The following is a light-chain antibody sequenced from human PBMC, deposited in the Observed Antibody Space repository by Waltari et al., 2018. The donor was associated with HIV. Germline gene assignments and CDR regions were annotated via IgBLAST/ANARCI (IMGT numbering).Light chain of an antibody. J-gene: IGLJ3*02. Sequence: QSVLTQPPSASGTPGQRVTIPCSGSTSNIGNNYRYWYHQLPGTAPKLLIYRNTQRPSGVPDRFSGSKSGTSASLAISGLRSEDEADYYCAAWDDSLSGRVFGGGTKLTVL. CDR1: TSNIGNNY. CDR2: RNT. CDR3: AAWDDSLSGRV. V-gene: IGLV1-47*01.